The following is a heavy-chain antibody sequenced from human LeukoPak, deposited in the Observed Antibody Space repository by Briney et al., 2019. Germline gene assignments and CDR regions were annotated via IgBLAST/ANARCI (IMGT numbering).Heavy chain of an antibody. CDR2: INSDGSST. V-gene: IGHV3-74*01. D-gene: IGHD6-19*01. J-gene: IGHJ4*02. CDR3: ARDSISGLVQDY. CDR1: GFTFSSYW. Sequence: GGSLRLSCAASGFTFSSYWMHWVRHAPGKGLVWASRINSDGSSTSYADSVKGRFTISRDNAKNTLYLQMNSLRAEDTAVYYYARDSISGLVQDYWGQGTLVSVSS.